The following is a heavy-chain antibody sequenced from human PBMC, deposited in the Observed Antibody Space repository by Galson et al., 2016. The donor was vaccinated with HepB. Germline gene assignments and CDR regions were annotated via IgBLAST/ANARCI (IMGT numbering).Heavy chain of an antibody. CDR2: ISFDGTNK. V-gene: IGHV3-30-3*02. CDR1: GFAFSTYA. J-gene: IGHJ5*02. Sequence: SLRLSCATSGFAFSTYAMHWVRQAPGKGLEWVAVISFDGTNKYYAESVKGRFTISRDTSKNTVSLQMTSLRGEDTAVDYCASGASGTTNGPNWLDPGGQGTRVTVAS. CDR3: ASGASGTTNGPNWLDP. D-gene: IGHD1-1*01.